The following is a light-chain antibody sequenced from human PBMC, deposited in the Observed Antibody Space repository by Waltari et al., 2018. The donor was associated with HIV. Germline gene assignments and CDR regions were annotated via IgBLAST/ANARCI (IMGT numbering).Light chain of an antibody. CDR2: AAS. Sequence: DIQMTQSPSSLSASVGDRVTITCRASQAISNSLAWYQQKPGKAPNLLLYAASRLQSGVPSRFSDSGSGTDYTLTINSLQPEDFATYFCQQYYNTWTFGQGTKVEVK. J-gene: IGKJ1*01. CDR1: QAISNS. CDR3: QQYYNTWT. V-gene: IGKV1-NL1*01.